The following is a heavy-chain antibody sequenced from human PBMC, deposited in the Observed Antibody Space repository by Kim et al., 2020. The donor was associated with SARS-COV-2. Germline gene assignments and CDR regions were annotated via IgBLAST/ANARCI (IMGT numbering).Heavy chain of an antibody. CDR3: AGLEMTGSGGRGWVDP. Sequence: SETLSLTCTVSGGSISRSNSHWGWIRQPPGKGLEWIGSFYYSGSTFYNPSLKSRVTISVDTSENQLSLKLTSVTAAATAEYYGAGLEMTGSGGRGWVDP. J-gene: IGHJ5*02. CDR1: GGSISRSNSH. CDR2: FYYSGST. D-gene: IGHD2-15*01. V-gene: IGHV4-39*01.